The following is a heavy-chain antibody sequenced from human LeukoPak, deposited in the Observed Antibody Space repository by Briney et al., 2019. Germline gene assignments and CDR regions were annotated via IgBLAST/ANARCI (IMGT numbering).Heavy chain of an antibody. J-gene: IGHJ3*02. CDR1: GYTFTSYY. Sequence: GASVKVSCKASGYTFTSYYMHWVRQAPGQGLEWMGIINPSGGGTSYAQKFQGRVTMTRDTSTSTVYMELSSLRSEDTAVYYCARDPSCSSTSCYHDAFDIWGQGTMVTVSS. CDR2: INPSGGGT. D-gene: IGHD2-2*01. CDR3: ARDPSCSSTSCYHDAFDI. V-gene: IGHV1-46*03.